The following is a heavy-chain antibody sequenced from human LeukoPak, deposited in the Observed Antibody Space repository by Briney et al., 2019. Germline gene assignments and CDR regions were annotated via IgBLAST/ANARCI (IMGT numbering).Heavy chain of an antibody. CDR2: IKQDGSEK. CDR3: ARASYSPNWFDP. D-gene: IGHD3-10*01. Sequence: GGSPRLSCAASGFTFSSYWMTWVRQAPGKGLEWVANIKQDGSEKYYVDSVKGRFTISRDNAKNSLYLQMNSLRAEDTAVYYCARASYSPNWFDPWGQGTLVTVSS. V-gene: IGHV3-7*01. J-gene: IGHJ5*02. CDR1: GFTFSSYW.